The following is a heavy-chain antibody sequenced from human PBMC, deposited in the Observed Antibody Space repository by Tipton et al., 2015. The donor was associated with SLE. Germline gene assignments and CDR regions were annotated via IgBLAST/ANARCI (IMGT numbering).Heavy chain of an antibody. V-gene: IGHV3-53*05. CDR3: ARDAGGIAAAGG. J-gene: IGHJ4*02. D-gene: IGHD6-13*01. CDR2: IYSGGST. Sequence: SLRLSCAASGITVSTDYMSWVRQAPGKGLEWVSVIYSGGSTYYADSVTGRFTISRDNSKNTLYLQMNSLRAEDTAVYYCARDAGGIAAAGGWGQGTLVTVSS. CDR1: GITVSTDY.